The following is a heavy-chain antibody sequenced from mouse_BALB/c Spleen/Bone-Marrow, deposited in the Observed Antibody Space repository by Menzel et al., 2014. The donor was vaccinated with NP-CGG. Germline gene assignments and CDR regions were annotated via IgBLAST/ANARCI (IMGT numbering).Heavy chain of an antibody. V-gene: IGHV5-12*02. D-gene: IGHD2-3*01. CDR1: GFTFSDYY. CDR3: ARPLYDGYYVAY. Sequence: EVMLVESGGGLVQPGGSLKLSCATSGFTFSDYYMYWVRQTPEKRLEWVAYISNGGGSTYYPDTVKGRFTISRDNAKNTLYLQMRRLKSEDTAMYYCARPLYDGYYVAYWGQGTLVTVSA. J-gene: IGHJ3*01. CDR2: ISNGGGST.